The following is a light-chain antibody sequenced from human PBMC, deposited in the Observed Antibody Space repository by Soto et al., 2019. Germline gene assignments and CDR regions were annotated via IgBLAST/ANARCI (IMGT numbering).Light chain of an antibody. Sequence: QSVLPQTPSAPGYPGQYVTISRTGSSDDIGGYDYVSWYQHHPGRTPKLIIYEVNKRPSGVPDRFSGSKSGNTASLTVSGLHAEDGADYYCSAYAVKKNFVVFGSGTKVTVL. V-gene: IGLV2-8*01. CDR3: SAYAVKKNFVV. J-gene: IGLJ1*01. CDR1: SDDIGGYDY. CDR2: EVN.